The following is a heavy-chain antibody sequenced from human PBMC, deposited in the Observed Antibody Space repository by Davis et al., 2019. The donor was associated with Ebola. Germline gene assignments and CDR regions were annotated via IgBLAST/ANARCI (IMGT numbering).Heavy chain of an antibody. Sequence: SVTVSCKASGYTFTSYGITWVRQAPGQGLEWMGWINPHNGNTNYAQNVQGRVTMTTDTSTSTAYMEVGILRSDDTAVYYCARAQFPTTSDHWGQGTLVTVSS. CDR2: INPHNGNT. CDR3: ARAQFPTTSDH. V-gene: IGHV1-18*04. J-gene: IGHJ4*02. CDR1: GYTFTSYG. D-gene: IGHD1-1*01.